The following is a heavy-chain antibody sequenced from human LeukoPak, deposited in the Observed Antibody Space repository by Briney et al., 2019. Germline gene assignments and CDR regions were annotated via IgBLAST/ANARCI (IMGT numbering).Heavy chain of an antibody. Sequence: GGSLRLSCAASGFTFSNHWMHWVRQAPGKGLVWVSRISGDGSSTRYADSVKGRFTISRDNAKNTLFLQMNSLRAEDTAVYYCARDNNWNYPDYWGQGTLVSVSS. CDR3: ARDNNWNYPDY. CDR2: ISGDGSST. J-gene: IGHJ4*02. CDR1: GFTFSNHW. D-gene: IGHD1-7*01. V-gene: IGHV3-74*01.